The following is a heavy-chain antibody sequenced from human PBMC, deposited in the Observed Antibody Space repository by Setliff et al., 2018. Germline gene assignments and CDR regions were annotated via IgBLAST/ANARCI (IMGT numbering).Heavy chain of an antibody. CDR2: LHTSGST. J-gene: IGHJ3*02. CDR1: GGSISSGSYY. CDR3: ARGRMRGSCSGPSCTYDPFDI. V-gene: IGHV4-61*02. D-gene: IGHD2-2*01. Sequence: SETLSLTCAVSGGSISSGSYYWSWIRQPAGKGLEWVGRLHTSGSTNYNPSLKSRVTISVDTSRNQFSLILRSVTAADTAVYYCARGRMRGSCSGPSCTYDPFDIWGQGTPVTVSS.